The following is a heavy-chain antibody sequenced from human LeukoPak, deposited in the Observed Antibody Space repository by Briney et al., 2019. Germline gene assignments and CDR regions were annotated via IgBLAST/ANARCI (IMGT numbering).Heavy chain of an antibody. V-gene: IGHV4-4*02. Sequence: PSETLSLTCAVSGGSISGSNWWSWVRQPPGKGLEWIGEIYHSGSTNYNPSLKSRVTISVDKSKNQFSLKLSSGTAADTAVYYCARLPGHTMIWDYYYYMDVWGKGITVTVSS. CDR2: IYHSGST. CDR3: ARLPGHTMIWDYYYYMDV. CDR1: GGSISGSNW. J-gene: IGHJ6*03. D-gene: IGHD3-22*01.